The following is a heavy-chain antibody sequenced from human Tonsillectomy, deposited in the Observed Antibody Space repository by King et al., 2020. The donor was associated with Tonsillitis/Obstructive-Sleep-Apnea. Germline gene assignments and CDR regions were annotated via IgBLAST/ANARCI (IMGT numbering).Heavy chain of an antibody. J-gene: IGHJ3*02. Sequence: VQLQESGPGLVKPSGTLSLTCAVSGGSISSSNWWSWVRQPPGKGLEWIGEIYHSGSTNYNPSLKSRVTISVDKSKNQFTLKLSSVTAADTAVYYCARARSVKGYCSGGSCYYAFDIWGQGTMVTVSS. V-gene: IGHV4-4*02. CDR3: ARARSVKGYCSGGSCYYAFDI. CDR2: IYHSGST. CDR1: GGSISSSNW. D-gene: IGHD2-15*01.